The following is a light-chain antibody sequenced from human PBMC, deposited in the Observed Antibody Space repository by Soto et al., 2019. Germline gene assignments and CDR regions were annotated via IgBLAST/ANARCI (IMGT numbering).Light chain of an antibody. Sequence: IQLTHCASCLSASMGDRVAITCRASQTLXNSFAWYQQKPGKTPQVLXYAASTLQSGVPSRFSGSGSGADFTLTISGLQPEDLATYYCQSYNTARPTFGQGTRLEIK. CDR2: AAS. J-gene: IGKJ5*01. CDR1: QTLXNS. CDR3: QSYNTARPT. V-gene: IGKV1-27*01.